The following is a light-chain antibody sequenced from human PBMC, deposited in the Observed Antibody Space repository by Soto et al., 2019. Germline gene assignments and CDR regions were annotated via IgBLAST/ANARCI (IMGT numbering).Light chain of an antibody. CDR1: QSVSSSY. V-gene: IGKV3-20*01. Sequence: EIVLTQSPGTLSLSPGERATLSCRASQSVSSSYLAWYQQKPGQAPRLLIYVASSGATGIPDRFSGSGSGTDFTLTISRLEPEDFAVDYCQQYGSSPLTFGGGTKVEIK. CDR2: VAS. CDR3: QQYGSSPLT. J-gene: IGKJ4*01.